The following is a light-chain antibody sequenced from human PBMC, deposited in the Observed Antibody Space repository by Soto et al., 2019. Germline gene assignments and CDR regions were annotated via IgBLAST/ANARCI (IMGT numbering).Light chain of an antibody. CDR3: QSYDSSLRGHVV. CDR1: SSNIGAGYD. V-gene: IGLV1-40*01. CDR2: ANI. J-gene: IGLJ2*01. Sequence: QSVLTQPPSVSGAPGQRVTISCTGSSSNIGAGYDVHWYQQLPGTATKLLIYANINRPSGVPDRFSGSKSGTSASLAITGLQAEDEADYYCQSYDSSLRGHVVFGGGTKVTVL.